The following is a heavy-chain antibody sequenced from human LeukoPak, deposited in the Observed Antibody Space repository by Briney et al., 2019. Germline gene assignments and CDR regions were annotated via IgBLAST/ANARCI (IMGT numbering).Heavy chain of an antibody. D-gene: IGHD1-26*01. CDR2: IHTSGNT. CDR1: GGSISSGSYY. Sequence: PSETLSLTCTVSGGSISSGSYYWSWIRQPAGKGLEWIGRIHTSGNTNYNPSLKSRVTISVDTSKNQFSLKLSSVTAADTAVYYCARGKREAYYFDYWGQGTLVTVSS. J-gene: IGHJ4*02. V-gene: IGHV4-61*02. CDR3: ARGKREAYYFDY.